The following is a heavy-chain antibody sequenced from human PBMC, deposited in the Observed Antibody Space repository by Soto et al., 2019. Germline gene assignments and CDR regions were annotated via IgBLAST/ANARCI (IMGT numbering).Heavy chain of an antibody. Sequence: SETLSLTCTVSGGSVSSGSYYWSWIRQPPGKGLEWIGYIYYSGSTNYNPSLESRVTISVDTSKNQFSLKLSSVTAADTAVYYCAREYSGYDGHYYYGMDVWGQGTTVTVSS. CDR3: AREYSGYDGHYYYGMDV. V-gene: IGHV4-61*01. J-gene: IGHJ6*02. CDR2: IYYSGST. D-gene: IGHD5-12*01. CDR1: GGSVSSGSYY.